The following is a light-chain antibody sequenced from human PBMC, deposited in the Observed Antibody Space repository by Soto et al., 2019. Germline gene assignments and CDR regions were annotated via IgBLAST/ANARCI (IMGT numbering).Light chain of an antibody. V-gene: IGLV1-44*01. CDR2: TNN. CDR3: AAWDCSLSGVI. Sequence: QSVLTQPPSASVTPGQRVTISCSGSSSNIGSNTVTWYQQLPGTAPRLLIYTNNQRPSGVPDRFSGSKSGTSASLAISGLQSGDEADYYCAAWDCSLSGVIFGGGTQLTVL. J-gene: IGLJ2*01. CDR1: SSNIGSNT.